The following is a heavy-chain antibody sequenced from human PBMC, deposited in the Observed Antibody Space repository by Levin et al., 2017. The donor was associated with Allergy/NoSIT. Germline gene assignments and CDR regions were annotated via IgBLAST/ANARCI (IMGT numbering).Heavy chain of an antibody. Sequence: KISCKASGYTFTGYYMHWVRQAPGQGLEWMGWINPNSGGTNYAQKFQGRVTMTRDTSISTAYMELSRLRSDDTAVYYCARVAIVGATTTPDYWGQGTLVTVSS. CDR2: INPNSGGT. J-gene: IGHJ4*02. CDR1: GYTFTGYY. V-gene: IGHV1-2*02. D-gene: IGHD1-26*01. CDR3: ARVAIVGATTTPDY.